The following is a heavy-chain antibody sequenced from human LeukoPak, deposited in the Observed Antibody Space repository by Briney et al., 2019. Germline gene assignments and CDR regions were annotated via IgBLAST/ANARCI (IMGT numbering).Heavy chain of an antibody. Sequence: SQTLSLTCAVSGGSISSGGYSWSWIRQPPGKGLEWIGYIYHSGSTYYNPSLKSRVTISVDRSKNQFSLKLSSVTAADTAVYYCARGPLHYGDPNWFDPWGQGTLDTVSS. D-gene: IGHD4-17*01. J-gene: IGHJ5*02. V-gene: IGHV4-30-2*01. CDR1: GGSISSGGYS. CDR2: IYHSGST. CDR3: ARGPLHYGDPNWFDP.